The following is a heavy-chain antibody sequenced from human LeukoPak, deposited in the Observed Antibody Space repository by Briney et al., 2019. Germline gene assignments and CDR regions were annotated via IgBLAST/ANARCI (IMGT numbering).Heavy chain of an antibody. V-gene: IGHV4-39*01. CDR3: ARRSRVGYHDY. J-gene: IGHJ4*02. D-gene: IGHD5-18*01. CDR1: GGSISSSSYY. Sequence: SETLSLTCTVSGGSISSSSYYWGWIRQPPGKGLEWIGSIYYSGSTYYNPSLKSRVTISVDTSKNQFSLKLSSVTAADTAVYYCARRSRVGYHDYWGQGTLVTVSS. CDR2: IYYSGST.